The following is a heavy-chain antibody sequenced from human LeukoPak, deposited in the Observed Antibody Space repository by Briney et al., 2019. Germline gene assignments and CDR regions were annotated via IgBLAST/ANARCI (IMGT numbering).Heavy chain of an antibody. J-gene: IGHJ5*02. Sequence: PGGSLRLSCAASGFTFSSYGMHWVRQAPGKGLQWVTSIRSNTYGGSTEYVPSVKGRFTISRDDSNSIAYLQMNSLKAEDTAIYYCARVSRGGITASWFDPWGQGTLVTVSS. V-gene: IGHV3-49*04. CDR3: ARVSRGGITASWFDP. CDR1: GFTFSSYG. D-gene: IGHD6-13*01. CDR2: IRSNTYGGST.